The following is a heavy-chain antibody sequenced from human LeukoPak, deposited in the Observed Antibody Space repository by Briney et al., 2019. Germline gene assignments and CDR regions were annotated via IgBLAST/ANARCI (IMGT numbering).Heavy chain of an antibody. CDR3: RYYDSSGSQTDY. Sequence: GLSLSLSCAASGFTFSSYWMHWVRPAPGQGLVWVSRINSDRSRTSYADSVKGQFTISRNNAKTTLYLQMTRLRAEDTAVYYCRYYDSSGSQTDYWGQGTLVTVSS. V-gene: IGHV3-74*01. CDR1: GFTFSSYW. CDR2: INSDRSRT. D-gene: IGHD3-22*01. J-gene: IGHJ4*02.